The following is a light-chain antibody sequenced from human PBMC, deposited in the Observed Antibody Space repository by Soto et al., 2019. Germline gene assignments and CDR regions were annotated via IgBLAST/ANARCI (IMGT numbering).Light chain of an antibody. J-gene: IGLJ3*02. CDR3: MIWYASSWV. CDR1: SGINVGTYR. V-gene: IGLV5-45*03. Sequence: QPVLTQPSSLSASPGASASLTCTLRSGINVGTYRIYWYQQKPGSPPQYLLRYKSDSDKQQGSGVPSRFSGSKDASANVGILLISGLQSEDEADYYCMIWYASSWVFAGGTKVTVL. CDR2: YKSDSDK.